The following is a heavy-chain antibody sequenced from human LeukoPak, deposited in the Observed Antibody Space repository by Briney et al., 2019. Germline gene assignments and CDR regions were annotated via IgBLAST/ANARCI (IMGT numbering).Heavy chain of an antibody. Sequence: KPGGSLRLSCAASGFTFSSYSMNWVRQAPGKGLEWVSSISSSSSYIYYADSVKGRFTISRDNAKNSLYLQMNSLRAEDTAVYYCARETRGWSLLDFDYWGQGTLVTVSP. CDR1: GFTFSSYS. V-gene: IGHV3-21*01. D-gene: IGHD6-19*01. CDR2: ISSSSSYI. J-gene: IGHJ4*02. CDR3: ARETRGWSLLDFDY.